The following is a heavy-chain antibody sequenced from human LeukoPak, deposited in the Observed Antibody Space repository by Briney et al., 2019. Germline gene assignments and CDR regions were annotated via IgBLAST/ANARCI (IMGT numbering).Heavy chain of an antibody. D-gene: IGHD3-16*01. CDR3: ARARVGSYYYYHGMDV. J-gene: IGHJ6*02. V-gene: IGHV4-34*01. CDR2: INHSGST. CDR1: GGSFSGYY. Sequence: SETLSLTCAVYGGSFSGYYWSWIRQPPGKGLEWIGEINHSGSTDYNPSLKSRVTISVDTSKNQFSLKLSSVTAADTAVYYCARARVGSYYYYHGMDVWGQGTTVTVSS.